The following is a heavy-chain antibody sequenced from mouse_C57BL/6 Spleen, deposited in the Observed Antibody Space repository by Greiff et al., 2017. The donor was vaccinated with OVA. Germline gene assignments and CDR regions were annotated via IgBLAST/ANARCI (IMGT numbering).Heavy chain of an antibody. J-gene: IGHJ3*01. Sequence: EVKLVESGGGLVKPGGSLKLSCAASGFTFSSYAMSWVRQTPEKRLEWVATISDGGSYTYYPDNVKGRFTISRDNAKNNLYLQMSHLKSEDTAMYYCARGDYDSFAYWGQGTLVTVSA. V-gene: IGHV5-4*03. D-gene: IGHD2-4*01. CDR1: GFTFSSYA. CDR3: ARGDYDSFAY. CDR2: ISDGGSYT.